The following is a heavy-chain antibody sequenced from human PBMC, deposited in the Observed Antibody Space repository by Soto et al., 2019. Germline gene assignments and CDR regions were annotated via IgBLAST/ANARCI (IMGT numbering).Heavy chain of an antibody. CDR3: ARQRATSDGLDY. Sequence: SETLSLTCTVSGGSISSSSYYWGWIRQPPGKGLEWIGCIYYSGSTNYNPSLKSRATISVDTSKNYFSLKLSSVTAADTAVYFCARQRATSDGLDYWGQGTLVTVSS. V-gene: IGHV4-39*01. CDR2: IYYSGST. D-gene: IGHD5-12*01. CDR1: GGSISSSSYY. J-gene: IGHJ4*02.